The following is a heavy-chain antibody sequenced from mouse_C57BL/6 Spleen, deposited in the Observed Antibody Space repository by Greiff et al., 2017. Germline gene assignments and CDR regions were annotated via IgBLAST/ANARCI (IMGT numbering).Heavy chain of an antibody. CDR2: INYDGSST. V-gene: IGHV5-16*01. CDR1: GFTFSDYY. D-gene: IGHD2-4*01. CDR3: ARVDYDGVAY. Sequence: DVKLVESEGGLVQPGSSMKLSCTASGFTFSDYYMAWVRQVPEKGLEWVANINYDGSSTYYLDSLKSRFIISRDNAKNILYLQMSSLKSEDTATYYCARVDYDGVAYWGQGTLVTVSA. J-gene: IGHJ3*01.